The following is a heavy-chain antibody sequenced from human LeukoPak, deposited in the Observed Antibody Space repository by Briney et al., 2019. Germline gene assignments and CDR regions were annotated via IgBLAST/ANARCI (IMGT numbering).Heavy chain of an antibody. CDR2: IYYSGST. CDR3: ARPHCSGGSCWTGWFDP. CDR1: GGSISSSSYY. V-gene: IGHV4-39*01. J-gene: IGHJ5*02. D-gene: IGHD2-15*01. Sequence: SETLSLTCTVSGGSISSSSYYWGWIRQPPGKGLEWIGSIYYSGSTYYNPSLKSRVTISVYTSKNQFSLKLSSVTAADTAVYYCARPHCSGGSCWTGWFDPWGQGTLVTVSS.